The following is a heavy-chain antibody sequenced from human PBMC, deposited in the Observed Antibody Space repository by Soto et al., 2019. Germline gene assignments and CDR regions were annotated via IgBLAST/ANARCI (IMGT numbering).Heavy chain of an antibody. CDR1: GYTFTSYG. CDR2: ISAYNGNT. CDR3: ARDRLGYCSSTSCYAPTEYGMDV. Sequence: QVQLVQSGAEVKKPGASVKVSCKASGYTFTSYGISWVRQAPGQGLEWMGWISAYNGNTNYAQKLQGRVTMTTDTTTSPAYMELRSLRSDDTAVYCCARDRLGYCSSTSCYAPTEYGMDVWGQGTTVTVSS. D-gene: IGHD2-2*01. V-gene: IGHV1-18*01. J-gene: IGHJ6*02.